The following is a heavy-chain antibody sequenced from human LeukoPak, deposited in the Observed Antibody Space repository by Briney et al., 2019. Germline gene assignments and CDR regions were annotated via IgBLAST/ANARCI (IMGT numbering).Heavy chain of an antibody. CDR1: GFTFNDFA. V-gene: IGHV3-7*03. J-gene: IGHJ6*02. CDR3: ARNNGMDV. Sequence: TGGSLRLSCAASGFTFNDFAMNWVRQVPGRGPEWVANVNRDGSETYYLDSVKGRFTISKDNAKNSLYLQMNSLRAEDTALYHCARNNGMDVWGQGTTVIVSS. CDR2: VNRDGSET.